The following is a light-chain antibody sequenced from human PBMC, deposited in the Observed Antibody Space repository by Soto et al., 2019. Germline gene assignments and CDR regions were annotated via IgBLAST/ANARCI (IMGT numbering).Light chain of an antibody. CDR1: SSNIGSNY. Sequence: QSVLTRPPSASGTPGQRVTISCSGSSSNIGSNYVYWYQQLPGTAPKLLIYRNNQRPSGVPDRFSGSKSGTSASLAISGLRSEDEADYYCAAWDDSLSGSFGGGTKLTVL. CDR3: AAWDDSLSGS. V-gene: IGLV1-47*01. J-gene: IGLJ2*01. CDR2: RNN.